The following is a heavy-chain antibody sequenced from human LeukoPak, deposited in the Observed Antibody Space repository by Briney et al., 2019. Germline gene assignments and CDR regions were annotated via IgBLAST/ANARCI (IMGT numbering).Heavy chain of an antibody. CDR3: ARDYGATEAAIDY. Sequence: GGSLRLSCAASGFTFSTYWMHWVRQAPGKGLVWVSRINSDGSNTNYADSVKGRFTISRDNAKNTLYLQMDSLRAEDTAVYYCARDYGATEAAIDYWGQGTLVTVSS. V-gene: IGHV3-74*01. D-gene: IGHD1-26*01. CDR1: GFTFSTYW. CDR2: INSDGSNT. J-gene: IGHJ4*02.